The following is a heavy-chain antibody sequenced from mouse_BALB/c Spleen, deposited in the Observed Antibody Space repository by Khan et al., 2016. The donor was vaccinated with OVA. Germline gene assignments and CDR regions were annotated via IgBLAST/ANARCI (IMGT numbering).Heavy chain of an antibody. J-gene: IGHJ3*01. V-gene: IGHV1S137*01. CDR1: GYTFTDFA. D-gene: IGHD1-3*01. CDR3: VRGSGNSRFAY. Sequence: QVQLKQSGAELVRPGVSVKISCKGSGYTFTDFAMHWVKQSHAKSLEWIGVISTFYGDATYNQMFKDKATMTVDKSSSTAYVELVSLTSEDSAIXYCVRGSGNSRFAYWGQGTLVTVSA. CDR2: ISTFYGDA.